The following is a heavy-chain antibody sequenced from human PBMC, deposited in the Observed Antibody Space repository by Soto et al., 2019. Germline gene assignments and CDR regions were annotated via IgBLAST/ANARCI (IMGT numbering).Heavy chain of an antibody. CDR1: GFNVGASD. J-gene: IGHJ4*02. CDR2: ISVSDAFI. Sequence: PGGSLRLSCAASGFNVGASDVNWVRQAPGKRLAWVSGISVSDAFIYYADSVRGRFSISRDASENILYLQMNSLRVDDTALYYCTRETVAGITGLDYWGPGTLVTVSS. V-gene: IGHV3-23*01. D-gene: IGHD1-20*01. CDR3: TRETVAGITGLDY.